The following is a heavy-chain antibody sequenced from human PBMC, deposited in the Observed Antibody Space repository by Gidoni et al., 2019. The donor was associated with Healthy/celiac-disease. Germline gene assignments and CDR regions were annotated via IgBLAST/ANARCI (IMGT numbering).Heavy chain of an antibody. CDR3: AKRPTGATKWYWYFDL. CDR2: ISGSGGST. D-gene: IGHD1-26*01. CDR1: GFPFSSYA. J-gene: IGHJ2*01. Sequence: EVQLLESGGGLVQPGGSLRLSCAASGFPFSSYAMSWVRQAPGKGLEWVSAISGSGGSTYYADSVKGRFTISRDNSKNTLYLQMNSLRAEDTAVYYCAKRPTGATKWYWYFDLWGRGTLVTVSS. V-gene: IGHV3-23*01.